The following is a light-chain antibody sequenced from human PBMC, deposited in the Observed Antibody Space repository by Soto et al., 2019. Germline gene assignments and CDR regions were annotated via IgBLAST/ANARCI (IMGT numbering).Light chain of an antibody. Sequence: IPLTQSPSSLSASVGDRVTITCRASQGISSYLAWYQQKPGKAPKLLIYAASALQSGVPSRFSGGGSGTDFTLTISSLEPEDFGTYYCQQLNVSPLAFGQGTRLEIK. J-gene: IGKJ5*01. CDR3: QQLNVSPLA. CDR1: QGISSY. V-gene: IGKV1-9*01. CDR2: AAS.